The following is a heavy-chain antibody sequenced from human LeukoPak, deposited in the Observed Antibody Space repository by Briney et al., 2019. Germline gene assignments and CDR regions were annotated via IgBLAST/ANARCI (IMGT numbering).Heavy chain of an antibody. V-gene: IGHV4-38-2*02. CDR1: GYSISSGYY. CDR2: IYHSGRT. D-gene: IGHD3-3*01. J-gene: IGHJ6*03. Sequence: PSETLSLTCTVSGYSISSGYYWGWIRQPPGKGLEWIGSIYHSGRTFYNPSLKSRVTISVDTSKNQFSLKLTSVTAADTAVYYCARVLDDFWSGYLYYYYYMDVWGKGTTVTVSS. CDR3: ARVLDDFWSGYLYYYYYMDV.